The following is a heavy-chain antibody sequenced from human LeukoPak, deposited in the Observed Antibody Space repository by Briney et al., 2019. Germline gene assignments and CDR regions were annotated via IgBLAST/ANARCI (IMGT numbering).Heavy chain of an antibody. CDR1: GGFISSSSYY. Sequence: PSQTLSLTCTVSGGFISSSSYYWAWIRQPPGKGLEWIGSIYYSGTTFYNPSLKSRVTISVDTSKSQFSLNLSSVTAAGTAVYYCARRDIVATISTWGQGTLVTVSS. J-gene: IGHJ4*02. V-gene: IGHV4-39*01. CDR2: IYYSGTT. D-gene: IGHD5-12*01. CDR3: ARRDIVATIST.